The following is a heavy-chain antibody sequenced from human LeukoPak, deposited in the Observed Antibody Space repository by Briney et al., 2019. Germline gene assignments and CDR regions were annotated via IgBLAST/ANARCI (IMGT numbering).Heavy chain of an antibody. D-gene: IGHD3-16*02. CDR1: GGSISSSNYY. Sequence: SETLSLTCTVSGGSISSSNYYWGWIRQPPGKGLEWIGSMYYSGNTDYNPSLKSRVTISVDTSRNQFSLKVNSVTAADTAVYYCARTLGWASSRYPFDGWGQGTLVTVSS. V-gene: IGHV4-39*01. CDR2: MYYSGNT. CDR3: ARTLGWASSRYPFDG. J-gene: IGHJ4*02.